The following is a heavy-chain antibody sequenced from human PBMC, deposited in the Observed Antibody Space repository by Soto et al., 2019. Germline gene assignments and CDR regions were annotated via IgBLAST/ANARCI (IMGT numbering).Heavy chain of an antibody. Sequence: QVQLQESGPGLVKPSQTLSLTCTVSGGSISSGGYYWSWIRQHPGKGLEWIGYIYYSGSTYYNPSLKSRVTISVDTSKNQFSLKLSSVTAADTAVYYCAGDYYGSGSYYYYGMDVWGQGTTVTVSS. D-gene: IGHD3-10*01. J-gene: IGHJ6*02. CDR3: AGDYYGSGSYYYYGMDV. CDR2: IYYSGST. V-gene: IGHV4-31*03. CDR1: GGSISSGGYY.